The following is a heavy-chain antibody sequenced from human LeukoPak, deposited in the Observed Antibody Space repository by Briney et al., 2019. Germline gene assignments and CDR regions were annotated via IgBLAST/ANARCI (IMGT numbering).Heavy chain of an antibody. Sequence: SETLSLTCTVSGGSISSSSYYRGWIRQPPGKGLEWIGNIYYSGSTYCNPSLKSRVTISVDTSKNQFSLKLSAVTAADTAVYYCARQTGSGLFILPGGQGTLVTVSS. CDR1: GGSISSSSYY. CDR2: IYYSGST. J-gene: IGHJ4*02. V-gene: IGHV4-39*01. D-gene: IGHD3/OR15-3a*01. CDR3: ARQTGSGLFILP.